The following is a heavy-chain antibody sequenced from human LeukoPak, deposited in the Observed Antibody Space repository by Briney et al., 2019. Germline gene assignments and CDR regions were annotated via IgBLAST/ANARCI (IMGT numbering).Heavy chain of an antibody. V-gene: IGHV3-30*04. D-gene: IGHD4-17*01. CDR3: ARDYGVI. CDR2: ISYDGSNK. J-gene: IGHJ3*02. Sequence: GRSLRLSCAASGFTFSSYAMHWVRQAPGKGLEWVAVISYDGSNKYYADSVKGRFTISRDNSKNTLYLQMNSLRAEDTAVYYCARDYGVISGQGTMVTVSS. CDR1: GFTFSSYA.